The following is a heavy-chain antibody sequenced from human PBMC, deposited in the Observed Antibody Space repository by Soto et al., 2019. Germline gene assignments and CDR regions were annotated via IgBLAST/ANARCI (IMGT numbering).Heavy chain of an antibody. D-gene: IGHD3-10*01. J-gene: IGHJ5*02. V-gene: IGHV1-8*01. CDR3: ARGIGYYGP. Sequence: QVQLVQSGAEVKKPGASVKVSCKASGYTFTSYDINWVRQATGQGLEWMGWMNPNSSNTGYAQKFQGRVTLPRNTSISKDYMELSSLRSEDKAVSYCARGIGYYGPWGQGTLVTVSS. CDR2: MNPNSSNT. CDR1: GYTFTSYD.